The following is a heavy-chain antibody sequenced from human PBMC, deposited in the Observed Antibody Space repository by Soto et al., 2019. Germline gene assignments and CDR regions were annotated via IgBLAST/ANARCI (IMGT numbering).Heavy chain of an antibody. J-gene: IGHJ4*02. CDR2: IKQDGSEK. CDR3: ASLAVVIMIVVPKGQ. Sequence: EVQLVESGGGLVQPGGSLRLSCAASGFTFSSYWMSWVRQAPGKGLEWVANIKQDGSEKYYVDSVKGRFTISRDNAKNSLYLQMNSLRAEDTAVYYCASLAVVIMIVVPKGQWGQGTLVTVSS. CDR1: GFTFSSYW. D-gene: IGHD3-22*01. V-gene: IGHV3-7*03.